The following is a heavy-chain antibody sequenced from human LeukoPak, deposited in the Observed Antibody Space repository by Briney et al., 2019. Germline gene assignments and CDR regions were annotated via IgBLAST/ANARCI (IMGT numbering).Heavy chain of an antibody. J-gene: IGHJ5*02. CDR2: INPNSGGT. D-gene: IGHD3-22*01. V-gene: IGHV1-2*06. Sequence: ASVKVSCKASGYTFTGYYMHWVRQAPGQGLEWMGRINPNSGGTNYAQKFQGRVTMTRDTSISTAYMELSRLRSDDTAVYYCARALPSITMSERFDPWGQGTLVTVSS. CDR1: GYTFTGYY. CDR3: ARALPSITMSERFDP.